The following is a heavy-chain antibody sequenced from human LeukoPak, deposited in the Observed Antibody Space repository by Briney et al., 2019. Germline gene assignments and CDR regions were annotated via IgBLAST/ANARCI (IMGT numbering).Heavy chain of an antibody. J-gene: IGHJ5*02. V-gene: IGHV3-23*01. Sequence: GGSLRLSCAATGFTFSSYAMSWVRQAPGKGLEWVSGISGSGGSGSTYYADSVKGRFTISRDNSKNTLYLQMNSLRAEDTAVYYCAKDDNYIRFLSWGRGTLVTVSS. CDR2: ISGSGGSGST. D-gene: IGHD3-16*01. CDR3: AKDDNYIRFLS. CDR1: GFTFSSYA.